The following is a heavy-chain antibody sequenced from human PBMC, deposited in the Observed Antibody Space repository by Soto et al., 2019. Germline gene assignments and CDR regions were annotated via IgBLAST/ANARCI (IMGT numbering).Heavy chain of an antibody. Sequence: SETLSLTCAVYGGSFSGYYWSWIRQPPGKGLEWIGEINHSGSTNYNPSLKSRVTISVDTSKNQFSLKLSSVTAADTAVYYCARGRADLAVTKSYYYYYYMDVWGKGTTVTVSS. CDR3: ARGRADLAVTKSYYYYYYMDV. CDR2: INHSGST. V-gene: IGHV4-34*01. CDR1: GGSFSGYY. J-gene: IGHJ6*03. D-gene: IGHD4-17*01.